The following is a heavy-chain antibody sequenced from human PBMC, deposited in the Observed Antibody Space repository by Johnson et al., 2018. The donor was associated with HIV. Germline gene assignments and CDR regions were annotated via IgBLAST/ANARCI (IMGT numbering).Heavy chain of an antibody. Sequence: QVQLVESGGGLVQPGGSLRLSCAASGFTFSSYAMHWVRQAPGKGLEWVAVISYDGSNKYYADSVKGRFTISRDNSKNTLYLQMNSLRAEDTAVYYCAREWELRGSAVDIWGQGTMVTVSS. CDR1: GFTFSSYA. V-gene: IGHV3-30-3*01. CDR2: ISYDGSNK. CDR3: AREWELRGSAVDI. D-gene: IGHD1-26*01. J-gene: IGHJ3*02.